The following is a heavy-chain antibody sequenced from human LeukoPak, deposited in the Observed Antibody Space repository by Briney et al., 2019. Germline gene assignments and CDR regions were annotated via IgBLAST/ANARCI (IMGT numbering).Heavy chain of an antibody. CDR3: ARDSHYDDYRYYYGMDV. CDR2: IYYSGST. CDR1: GGSISGSSYY. D-gene: IGHD4-17*01. Sequence: SETLSLTCTVSGGSISGSSYYWSWIRQHPGKGLEWIGYIYYSGSTYYNPSLKSRVTISVDTSKNQFSLKLSSVTAADTAVYYCARDSHYDDYRYYYGMDVWGQGTTVTVSS. V-gene: IGHV4-31*03. J-gene: IGHJ6*02.